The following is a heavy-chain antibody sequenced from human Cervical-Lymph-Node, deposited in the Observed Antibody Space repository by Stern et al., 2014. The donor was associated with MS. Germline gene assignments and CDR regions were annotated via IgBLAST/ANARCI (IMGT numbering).Heavy chain of an antibody. CDR3: AREVAGHRLGMMDV. Sequence: VQLVESGAEVKKPGASVQVSCKASGYTFTSYYMHWVRQAPGQGLEWRGIINPSGGSTRYAQKFQGRVTMTRDTSTSTVYIELSSLRSEDTAVYYCAREVAGHRLGMMDVWGQGTTVTVSS. D-gene: IGHD6-19*01. J-gene: IGHJ6*02. CDR2: INPSGGST. CDR1: GYTFTSYY. V-gene: IGHV1-46*01.